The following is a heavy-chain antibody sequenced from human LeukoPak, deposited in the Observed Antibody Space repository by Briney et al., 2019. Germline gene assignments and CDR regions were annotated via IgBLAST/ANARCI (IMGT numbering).Heavy chain of an antibody. CDR3: ATLLGDSTVFEY. J-gene: IGHJ4*02. CDR1: GFTVSSNY. CDR2: IQRDGSEK. D-gene: IGHD3-16*01. Sequence: PGGSLRLSCAASGFTVSSNYMSWVRQAPGEGLEWVANIQRDGSEKYYVDSVKGRFIISRDNVKNSLSLQMNSLKAEDTAVYYCATLLGDSTVFEYWGQGTLVTVSS. V-gene: IGHV3-7*01.